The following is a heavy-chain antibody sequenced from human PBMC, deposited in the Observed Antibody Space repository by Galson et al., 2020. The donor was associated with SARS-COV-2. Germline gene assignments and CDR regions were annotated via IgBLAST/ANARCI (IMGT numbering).Heavy chain of an antibody. Sequence: SETLSLTCTVSGGSNSSSSYYWGWIRQPPGKGLEWIGSIYYSGSTYYNPSLQSRVTISVDTSKNQFSLKLSSVTAADTAVYYCARFDYGDVPAFDYWGQGTLVTVSS. CDR1: GGSNSSSSYY. J-gene: IGHJ4*02. CDR3: ARFDYGDVPAFDY. D-gene: IGHD4-17*01. CDR2: IYYSGST. V-gene: IGHV4-39*07.